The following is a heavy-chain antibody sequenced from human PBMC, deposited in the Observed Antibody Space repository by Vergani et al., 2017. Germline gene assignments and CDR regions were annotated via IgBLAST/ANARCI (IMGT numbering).Heavy chain of an antibody. V-gene: IGHV1-46*03. CDR3: ARVGITMIVVAPLDY. Sequence: QVQLVQSGAEVTKPGASVKASCKASGYTFTSYYMHWVRQAPGQGLEWMGIINPSGGSTSYAQKFQGRVTMTRDTSTSTVYMELSSLRSEDTAVYYCARVGITMIVVAPLDYWGQGTLVTVSS. D-gene: IGHD3-22*01. J-gene: IGHJ4*02. CDR1: GYTFTSYY. CDR2: INPSGGST.